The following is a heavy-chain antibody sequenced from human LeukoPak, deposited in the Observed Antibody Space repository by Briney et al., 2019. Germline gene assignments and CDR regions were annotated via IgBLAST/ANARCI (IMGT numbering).Heavy chain of an antibody. D-gene: IGHD2-15*01. CDR2: ISYDGSNK. CDR3: GKGRKGRIVEEVAATEYMGV. CDR1: GFILSNYG. J-gene: IGHJ6*03. V-gene: IGHV3-30*18. Sequence: GGSLRLSCAASGFILSNYGMHWVRQAPGKGLEWVAVISYDGSNKYYADSVKGRFTIYRDNSKNTMYLQMNSLRVEDTAVYYCGKGRKGRIVEEVAATEYMGVWGKGATVTVAS.